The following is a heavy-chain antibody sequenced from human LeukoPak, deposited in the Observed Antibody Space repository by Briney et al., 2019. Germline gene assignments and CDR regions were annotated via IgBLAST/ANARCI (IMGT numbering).Heavy chain of an antibody. CDR2: ISGGGGST. Sequence: HGGSLRLSCAASGFTFDDYAMHWVRQAPGKGLEWVSAISGGGGSTHYADSVKGRFTISRVNSKNTLYLQMNSLRAEDTAVYYCAREHVEAIFGVVIQNWFDPWGQGTLVTVSS. V-gene: IGHV3-23*01. CDR1: GFTFDDYA. J-gene: IGHJ5*02. D-gene: IGHD3-3*01. CDR3: AREHVEAIFGVVIQNWFDP.